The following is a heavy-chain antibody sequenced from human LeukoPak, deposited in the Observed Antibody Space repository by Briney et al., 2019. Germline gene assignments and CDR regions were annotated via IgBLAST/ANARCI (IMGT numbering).Heavy chain of an antibody. CDR1: GYTFTGYY. CDR3: ARALGYCSGGSCYQWSYYFDY. V-gene: IGHV1-2*02. J-gene: IGHJ4*02. Sequence: ASVKVSCKASGYTFTGYYMHWVRQAPGQGLEWMGWINPNSGCTNYAQKFQGRVTMTRDTSISTASMELSRLRSDDTAVYYCARALGYCSGGSCYQWSYYFDYWGQGTLVTVSS. CDR2: INPNSGCT. D-gene: IGHD2-15*01.